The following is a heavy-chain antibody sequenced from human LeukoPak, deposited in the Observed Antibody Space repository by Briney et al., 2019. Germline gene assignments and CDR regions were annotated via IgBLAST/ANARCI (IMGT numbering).Heavy chain of an antibody. CDR2: IYYSGST. CDR3: ARASFDP. Sequence: SETLSLTCTVSGGSISSSSYYWGWIRQPPGKGLVWIGSIYYSGSTYYHPSLKSRVTISVDTSKTQFSLNLTSVTAADTAVYYCARASFDPWGQGTLVTVSS. V-gene: IGHV4-39*01. CDR1: GGSISSSSYY. J-gene: IGHJ5*02.